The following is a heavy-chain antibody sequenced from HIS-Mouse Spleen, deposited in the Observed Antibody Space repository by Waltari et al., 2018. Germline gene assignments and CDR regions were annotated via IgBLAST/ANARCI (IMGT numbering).Heavy chain of an antibody. CDR1: GFTFSSYA. CDR2: ISGSGGST. CDR3: AMLRFLEWLLDY. D-gene: IGHD3-3*01. V-gene: IGHV3-23*01. J-gene: IGHJ4*02. Sequence: EVQLLESGGGLVQPGGSLRLSCAASGFTFSSYAMSWVRQAPGKGLEWVSAISGSGGSTYYADSVKGRFTISRDNSKNTLYLQMNSLRAEDTAVYYCAMLRFLEWLLDYWGQGTLVTVSS.